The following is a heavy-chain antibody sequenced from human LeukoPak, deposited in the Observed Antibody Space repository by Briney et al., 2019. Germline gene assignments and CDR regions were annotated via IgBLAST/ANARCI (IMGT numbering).Heavy chain of an antibody. CDR1: GFTFSSYS. V-gene: IGHV3-7*01. CDR2: IKQDGSDK. Sequence: GGSLGLSCAASGFTFSSYSMNWVRQAPGKGLEWVANIKQDGSDKYYVDSVKGRFTISRDNAQNSLFLQMNSLRADDTAVYYCARGRNWFDTWGLGTLVTVSS. CDR3: ARGRNWFDT. J-gene: IGHJ5*02.